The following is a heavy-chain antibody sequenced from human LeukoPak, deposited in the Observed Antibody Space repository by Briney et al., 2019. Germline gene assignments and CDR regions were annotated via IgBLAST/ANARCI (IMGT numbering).Heavy chain of an antibody. D-gene: IGHD3-10*01. V-gene: IGHV4-39*07. CDR1: GGSISSSSYY. CDR2: IYYSGST. CDR3: ARGVRITMVRGAVGYFDY. Sequence: SSETLSLTCTVSGGSISSSSYYWGWIRQPPGKGLEWIGSIYYSGSTYYNPSLKSRVTVSVDTSKNQFSLKLSSVTAADTAVYYCARGVRITMVRGAVGYFDYWGQGTLVTVSS. J-gene: IGHJ4*02.